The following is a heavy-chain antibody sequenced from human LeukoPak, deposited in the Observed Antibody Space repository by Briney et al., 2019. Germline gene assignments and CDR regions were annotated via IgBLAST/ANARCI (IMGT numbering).Heavy chain of an antibody. V-gene: IGHV3-9*01. J-gene: IGHJ4*02. D-gene: IGHD2-15*01. CDR1: GFTFDDYA. Sequence: PGRSLRLSCAASGFTFDDYAMHWVRQAPGKGLEWDSGISWNSGSIGYADSVKGRFTISRDNAKNSLYLQMNSLRAEDTALYYCAKGGDYSLGYYFDYWGQGTLVTVSS. CDR3: AKGGDYSLGYYFDY. CDR2: ISWNSGSI.